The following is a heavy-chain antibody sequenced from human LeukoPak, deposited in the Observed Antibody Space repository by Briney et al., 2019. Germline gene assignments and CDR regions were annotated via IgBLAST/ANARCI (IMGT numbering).Heavy chain of an antibody. J-gene: IGHJ4*02. CDR3: ARREYSGYDFDY. CDR1: GYTFTFCW. Sequence: GESLKISCKGSGYTFTFCWIGWVRQMPGKGLEWMGIIYPGDSDTRYSPSFQGQVTISADKSIRTAYLQWSSLKASDTAMYYCARREYSGYDFDYWGQGTLVTVSS. V-gene: IGHV5-51*01. CDR2: IYPGDSDT. D-gene: IGHD5-12*01.